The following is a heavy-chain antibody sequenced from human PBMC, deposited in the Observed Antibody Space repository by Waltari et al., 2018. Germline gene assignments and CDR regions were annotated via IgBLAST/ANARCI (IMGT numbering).Heavy chain of an antibody. J-gene: IGHJ4*02. CDR2: IHWNDVR. CDR3: ALRSKWLLPVDL. CDR1: GVAVTTSGVG. D-gene: IGHD6-19*01. V-gene: IGHV2-5*01. Sequence: QITLKESGPTVVKPTQTLTLTCSLSGVAVTTSGVGVGWVRHPPGKALEWLANIHWNDVRRNSPSMKSRLTITKDASKNQVVLTMTDMDPVDTATYYCALRSKWLLPVDLWGQGSLVTVSS.